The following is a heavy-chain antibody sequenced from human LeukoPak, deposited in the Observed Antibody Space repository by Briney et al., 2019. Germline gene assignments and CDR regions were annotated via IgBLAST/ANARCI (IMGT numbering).Heavy chain of an antibody. CDR1: GVYW. D-gene: IGHD2-8*02. Sequence: PGGSLRLSCAVSGVYWMSWVRQAPGKGLEWVANINQDGSVTYYVDSVKGRFTISRDNAKNSLYLQMNSLRAEDTGVYYCATSSGAPGNMWGQGTLVTVSS. CDR3: ATSSGAPGNM. J-gene: IGHJ4*02. V-gene: IGHV3-7*01. CDR2: INQDGSVT.